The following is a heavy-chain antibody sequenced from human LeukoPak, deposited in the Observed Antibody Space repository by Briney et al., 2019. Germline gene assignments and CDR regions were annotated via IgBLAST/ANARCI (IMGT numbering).Heavy chain of an antibody. D-gene: IGHD1-1*01. CDR3: ARGGNSFAY. CDR2: IYTSGST. Sequence: SETLSLTCTVSGGSISSGSYYWSWIRQPAGKGLEWIGRIYTSGSTNYNPSLKSRVTISVDTSKNQFSLKLSSVTAADTAVYYCARGGNSFAYWGQGTLVTVSS. CDR1: GGSISSGSYY. V-gene: IGHV4-61*02. J-gene: IGHJ4*02.